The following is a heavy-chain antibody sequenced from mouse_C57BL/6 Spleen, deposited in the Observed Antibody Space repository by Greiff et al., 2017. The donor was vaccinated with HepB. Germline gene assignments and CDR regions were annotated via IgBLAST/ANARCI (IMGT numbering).Heavy chain of an antibody. V-gene: IGHV1-22*01. CDR3: ANYGSRGYWDIDV. Sequence: EVQLQQSGPELVKPGASVKMSCKASGYTFTDYNLHWVKQSPGRSLEWIGYIYPNNGGTSYNQKFKGKATLTVDKSSSTAYMELRSLTSEDSAVYYCANYGSRGYWDIDVWGTGTTVTVSS. D-gene: IGHD1-1*01. CDR1: GYTFTDYN. CDR2: IYPNNGGT. J-gene: IGHJ1*03.